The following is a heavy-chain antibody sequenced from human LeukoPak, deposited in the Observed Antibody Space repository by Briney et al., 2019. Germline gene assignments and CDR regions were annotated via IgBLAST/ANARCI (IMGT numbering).Heavy chain of an antibody. V-gene: IGHV3-30*09. J-gene: IGHJ6*02. CDR3: ARVPRPCSSTSCYMRYYYYYGMDV. CDR1: GFTFSSYA. Sequence: GGSLRLSCAASGFTFSSYAMHWVRQAPGKGLEWVAVISYDGSNKYYADSVKGRFAISRDNSKNTLYLQMNSLRAEDTAVYYCARVPRPCSSTSCYMRYYYYYGMDVWGQGTTVTVSS. D-gene: IGHD2-2*02. CDR2: ISYDGSNK.